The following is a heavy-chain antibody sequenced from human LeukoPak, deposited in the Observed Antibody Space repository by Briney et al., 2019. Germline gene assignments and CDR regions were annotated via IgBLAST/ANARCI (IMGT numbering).Heavy chain of an antibody. CDR3: ARAWGLGAMVRGVPGWYMDV. J-gene: IGHJ6*03. V-gene: IGHV1-18*01. CDR1: GYTFTSYG. Sequence: ASVKVSCKASGYTFTSYGISWVRQAPGQGLEWMGWISAYNGNTNYAQKLQGRVTMTTDTSTSTAYMELSRLRSDDTAVYYCARAWGLGAMVRGVPGWYMDVWGKGTTVTVSS. D-gene: IGHD3-10*01. CDR2: ISAYNGNT.